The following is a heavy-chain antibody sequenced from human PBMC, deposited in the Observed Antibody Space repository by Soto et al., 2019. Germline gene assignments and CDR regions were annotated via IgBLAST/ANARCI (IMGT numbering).Heavy chain of an antibody. CDR1: GFSFSSCA. J-gene: IGHJ4*02. CDR3: AEEGVTWGTQFSY. Sequence: EVQLLESGGGSVQPGGSLRLSCAASGFSFSSCAMSWVRQAPGKGLEWVSGIDLSGAGTYYADPVKGRFTVSRDNSKHTLYPEMNSLRAEEPAIYFCAEEGVTWGTQFSYWGQGTLVTVSP. V-gene: IGHV3-23*01. D-gene: IGHD3-16*01. CDR2: IDLSGAGT.